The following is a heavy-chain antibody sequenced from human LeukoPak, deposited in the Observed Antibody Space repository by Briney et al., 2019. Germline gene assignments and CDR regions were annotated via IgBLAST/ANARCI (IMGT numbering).Heavy chain of an antibody. J-gene: IGHJ4*02. D-gene: IGHD6-13*01. CDR3: ARSPSGYWDFDY. CDR1: GFTFSTYA. Sequence: GGSLRLSCAVSGFTFSTYAMNWVRQAPGKGLEWVSSISTSSSYIYYADSVNGLFTISRDNAKNSLYLQMNSLRAEDTAVYYCARSPSGYWDFDYWGQGTLVTVSS. V-gene: IGHV3-21*06. CDR2: ISTSSSYI.